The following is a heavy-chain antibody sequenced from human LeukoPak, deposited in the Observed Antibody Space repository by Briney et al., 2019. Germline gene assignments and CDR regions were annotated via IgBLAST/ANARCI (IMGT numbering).Heavy chain of an antibody. CDR2: ISSSSSYI. CDR3: AKEDSSGWYNSFDY. CDR1: GFTFSSYS. D-gene: IGHD6-19*01. J-gene: IGHJ4*02. Sequence: PGGSLRLSCAASGFTFSSYSMNWVRQAPGKGLEWVSSISSSSSYIYYADSVKGRFTISRDNAKNSLYLQMNSLRAEDTAVYYCAKEDSSGWYNSFDYWGQGTLVTVSS. V-gene: IGHV3-21*04.